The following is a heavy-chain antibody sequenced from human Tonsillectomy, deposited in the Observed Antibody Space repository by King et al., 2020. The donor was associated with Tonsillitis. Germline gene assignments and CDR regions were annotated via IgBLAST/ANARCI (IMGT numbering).Heavy chain of an antibody. V-gene: IGHV4-34*01. D-gene: IGHD3-3*01. CDR1: GGSFSDYY. J-gene: IGHJ4*02. Sequence: VQLQQWGAGLLKPSESLSLTCAVYGGSFSDYYWSWIRQPPGKGLEWIGEINHSGSTNYNPSLKSRVTISVDTSKNQFSLKLSSVTAADTAVYFCARGNYVLWSGYPDYFDYWGRGTLVTVSS. CDR2: INHSGST. CDR3: ARGNYVLWSGYPDYFDY.